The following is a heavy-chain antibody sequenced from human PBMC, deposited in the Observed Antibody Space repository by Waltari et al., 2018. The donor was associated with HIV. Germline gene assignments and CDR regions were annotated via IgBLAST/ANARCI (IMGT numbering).Heavy chain of an antibody. CDR3: ARALFGVGSNWFDP. J-gene: IGHJ5*02. CDR1: GGSFTSYP. V-gene: IGHV4-59*01. D-gene: IGHD3-3*01. CDR2: IYYTGRT. Sequence: QVQLQESGPRLVKPSETLSLTCSVPGGSFTSYPWSWIRQPPGKGLEWIGYIYYTGRTNCNPSLKSRVTISVDTSKNQFSLRLSSVTAADTAVYYCARALFGVGSNWFDPWGQGTLVTVSS.